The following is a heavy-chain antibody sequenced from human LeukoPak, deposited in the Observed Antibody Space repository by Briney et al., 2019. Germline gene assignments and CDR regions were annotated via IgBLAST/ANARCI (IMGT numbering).Heavy chain of an antibody. CDR3: ATGRDGYNYAAYDY. V-gene: IGHV1-24*01. Sequence: ASVKVSCKVSGYTLTELSMHWVRQAPGKGLEWMGGFDPEDGETIYAQKFQGRVTMTEDTSTDTAYMELSSLRSEDTAVYYCATGRDGYNYAAYDYWGQGTLVTVSS. CDR2: FDPEDGET. D-gene: IGHD5-24*01. CDR1: GYTLTELS. J-gene: IGHJ4*02.